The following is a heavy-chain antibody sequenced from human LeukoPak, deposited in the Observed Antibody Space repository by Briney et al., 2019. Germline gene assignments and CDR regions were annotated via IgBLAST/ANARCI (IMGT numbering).Heavy chain of an antibody. D-gene: IGHD6-13*01. CDR1: GGSINNYY. V-gene: IGHV4-59*01. Sequence: PSETLSLTCTVSGGSINNYYWSWIRQPPGKGLEWIGYIYYSGNTIYNPSLKSQLTISVDTSKNQFSLKLSSVTAADTAVYYCVRIAATGTLSIDYWGQGALVTVSS. CDR3: VRIAATGTLSIDY. CDR2: IYYSGNT. J-gene: IGHJ4*02.